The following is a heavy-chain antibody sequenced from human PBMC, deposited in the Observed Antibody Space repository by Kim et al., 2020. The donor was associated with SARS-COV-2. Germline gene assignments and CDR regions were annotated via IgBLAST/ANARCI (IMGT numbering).Heavy chain of an antibody. Sequence: ASVKVSCKASGYTFTGYYMHWVRQAPGQGLEWMGWINPNSGGTNYAQKFQGRVTMTRDTSISTAYMELSRLRSDDTAVYYCARDLRGSYSSRAYNWFDPWGQGTLVTVSS. CDR1: GYTFTGYY. CDR3: ARDLRGSYSSRAYNWFDP. D-gene: IGHD6-13*01. J-gene: IGHJ5*02. V-gene: IGHV1-2*02. CDR2: INPNSGGT.